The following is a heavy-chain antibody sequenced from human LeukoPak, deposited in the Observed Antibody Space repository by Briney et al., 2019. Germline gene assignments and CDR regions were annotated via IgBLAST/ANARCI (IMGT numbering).Heavy chain of an antibody. CDR3: ARVSSSGYGVSSGLFY. D-gene: IGHD5-18*01. CDR1: GFTFSTYN. CDR2: ISSSGSSI. Sequence: PGGSLRLSCAASGFTFSTYNMNWVRQAPGKGLEWVSYISSSGSSIYYADSVKGRFTISRDNAKNSLYLQMNSLRAEDTALYYCARVSSSGYGVSSGLFYWGQGTLVTVSS. V-gene: IGHV3-48*04. J-gene: IGHJ4*02.